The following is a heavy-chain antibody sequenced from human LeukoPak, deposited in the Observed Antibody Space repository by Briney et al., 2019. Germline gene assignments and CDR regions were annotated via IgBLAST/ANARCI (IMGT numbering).Heavy chain of an antibody. J-gene: IGHJ4*02. Sequence: ASVKVSCKASGYTFTGYYMHWVRQPPGQGLEWMGWINPNSGGTNYAQKFQARVTMTRDTSISTAYMELSRLTSDDTAVYYCARDSNDSSGFLFGYWGQGTLVTVSS. CDR1: GYTFTGYY. CDR3: ARDSNDSSGFLFGY. CDR2: INPNSGGT. D-gene: IGHD3-22*01. V-gene: IGHV1-2*02.